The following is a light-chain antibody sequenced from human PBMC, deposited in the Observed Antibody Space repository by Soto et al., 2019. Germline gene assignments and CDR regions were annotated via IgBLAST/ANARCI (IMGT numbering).Light chain of an antibody. CDR1: SSNVGHES. CDR3: GTWDSTLNVWV. J-gene: IGLJ3*02. Sequence: QSVLTQPPSVSAAPGQTVTISCSESSSNVGHESVSWYQSLPGTAPKLLIYDDYKRPSGIPDRFSGSKSGTSATLGITGLQTGDEADYYCGTWDSTLNVWVFGGGTKLTVL. CDR2: DDY. V-gene: IGLV1-51*01.